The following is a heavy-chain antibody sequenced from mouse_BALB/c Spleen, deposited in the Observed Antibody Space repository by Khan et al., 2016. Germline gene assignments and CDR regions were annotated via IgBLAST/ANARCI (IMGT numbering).Heavy chain of an antibody. Sequence: EVQLQESGPGLVKPSQSLSLTCTVTCYSITSDYAWNWIRQFPGNKLEWMGHISYSATTTYNPSLKSRISITRDTSKNQFFLQLDSVTTEDTATYYWATWLDALDYWGQGTSLTVSS. CDR1: CYSITSDYA. V-gene: IGHV3-2*02. CDR3: ATWLDALDY. CDR2: ISYSATT. J-gene: IGHJ4*01. D-gene: IGHD2-2*01.